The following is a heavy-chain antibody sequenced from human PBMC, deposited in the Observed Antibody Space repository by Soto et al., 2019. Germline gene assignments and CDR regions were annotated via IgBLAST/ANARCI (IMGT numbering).Heavy chain of an antibody. CDR1: GFTFSSYA. Sequence: QVQLVEAGGGVVQPGRSLRLSCAASGFTFSSYAMHWVLQAPGKGLEWVAVISYDGSNKYYADSVKGRFTISRDNSKNTLYLQMNSLRAEDTAVYYCARVGRPGYGMDVWGQGTTVTVSS. CDR3: ARVGRPGYGMDV. CDR2: ISYDGSNK. V-gene: IGHV3-30-3*01. J-gene: IGHJ6*02.